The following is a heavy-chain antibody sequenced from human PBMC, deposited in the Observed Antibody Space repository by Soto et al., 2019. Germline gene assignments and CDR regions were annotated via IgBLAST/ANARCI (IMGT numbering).Heavy chain of an antibody. V-gene: IGHV3-30-3*01. CDR2: ISYDGSNK. CDR3: ARSGPLSTPTDY. J-gene: IGHJ4*02. Sequence: GGSLRLSCAASGFTFSSYAMHWVRQAPGKGLEWVAVISYDGSNKYYADSVKGRFTISRDNSKNTLYLQMNSLRAEDTAVYYCARSGPLSTPTDYWGQGTLVTVSS. D-gene: IGHD2-15*01. CDR1: GFTFSSYA.